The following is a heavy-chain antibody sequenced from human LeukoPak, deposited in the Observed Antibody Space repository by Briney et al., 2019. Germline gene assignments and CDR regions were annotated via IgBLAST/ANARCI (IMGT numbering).Heavy chain of an antibody. Sequence: PSETLSLTCTVSGGSISSYYWSWIRQPPGKGLEWIGYIYYSGSTNYNPSLKSRVTISVDTSKNQFSLKLSSVTAADTAVYYCARTALGYSSSWNEDWGQGTLVTVSS. CDR3: ARTALGYSSSWNED. CDR2: IYYSGST. J-gene: IGHJ4*02. CDR1: GGSISSYY. V-gene: IGHV4-59*01. D-gene: IGHD6-13*01.